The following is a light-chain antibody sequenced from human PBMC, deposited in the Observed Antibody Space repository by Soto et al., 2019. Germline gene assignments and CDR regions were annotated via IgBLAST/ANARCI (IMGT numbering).Light chain of an antibody. V-gene: IGLV2-14*01. CDR2: DVS. CDR3: SSYTSSSTVV. Sequence: QPVLTQPASVSGSPGQSITISCTGTSSDVGGYNYVSWYQQHPGKAPKLMIYDVSNRPSGVSNRFSGSKSGNTASLTISGLQAEDEADYYFSSYTSSSTVVFGGGTKLTV. CDR1: SSDVGGYNY. J-gene: IGLJ2*01.